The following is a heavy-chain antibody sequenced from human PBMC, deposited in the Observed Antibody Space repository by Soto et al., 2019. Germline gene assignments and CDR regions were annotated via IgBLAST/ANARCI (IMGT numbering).Heavy chain of an antibody. CDR2: ISAYNGNT. V-gene: IGHV1-18*04. Sequence: GASVKVSCKASGYTFTSYGISWVRQAPGQGLEWMGWISAYNGNTNYAQKFQGRVTVTTDTSTSTAYMELRNLISDDTAIYYCAXASDGYRSGWYVGYFDFWGQGTLVTVSS. D-gene: IGHD6-19*01. J-gene: IGHJ4*02. CDR1: GYTFTSYG. CDR3: AXASDGYRSGWYVGYFDF.